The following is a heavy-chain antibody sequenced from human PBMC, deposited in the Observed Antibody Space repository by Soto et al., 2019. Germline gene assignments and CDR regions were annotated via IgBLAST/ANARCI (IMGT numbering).Heavy chain of an antibody. CDR3: ARGAQVTYSSGWYVSDWFDP. CDR1: GNTFTSYD. CDR2: MNPKSGNT. Sequence: QVQLVQSGAEVKKPGASVKVSCKASGNTFTSYDINWVRQATGQGLEWMGWMNPKSGNTGYAQKFQGRVTMTRNTSISTAYMELSSLRSEDTAVYYCARGAQVTYSSGWYVSDWFDPWGQGTLVTVSS. J-gene: IGHJ5*02. D-gene: IGHD6-19*01. V-gene: IGHV1-8*01.